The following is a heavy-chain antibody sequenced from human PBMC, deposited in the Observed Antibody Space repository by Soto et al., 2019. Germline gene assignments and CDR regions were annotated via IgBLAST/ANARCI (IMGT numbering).Heavy chain of an antibody. CDR1: GFTFSSFA. CDR2: ISGSGDGT. Sequence: GGSLRLSCAASGFTFSSFAMSWVRQAPGKGLDWVSAISGSGDGTDYADSVKGRFTISRDNSKNTLYLQMNSLRADDTAIYYCAGPGYSSQDYWGQGALVTVSS. V-gene: IGHV3-23*01. J-gene: IGHJ4*02. D-gene: IGHD5-18*01. CDR3: AGPGYSSQDY.